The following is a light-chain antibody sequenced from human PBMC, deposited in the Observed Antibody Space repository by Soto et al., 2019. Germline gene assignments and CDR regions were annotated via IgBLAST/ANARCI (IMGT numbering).Light chain of an antibody. CDR2: DAS. V-gene: IGKV3-11*01. CDR1: QSVSTF. J-gene: IGKJ5*01. Sequence: EILLKQSAATLCLSPGQRATPSCRDSQSVSTFLAWYQQKPRQAPRLLIYDASNRATGIPARFSGSGSGTDFTLTISSLEPEDFAVYYCQQRSNRPPITFGQGTRLEIK. CDR3: QQRSNRPPIT.